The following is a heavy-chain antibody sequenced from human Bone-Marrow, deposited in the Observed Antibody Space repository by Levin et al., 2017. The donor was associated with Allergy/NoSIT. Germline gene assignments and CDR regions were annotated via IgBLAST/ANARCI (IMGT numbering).Heavy chain of an antibody. CDR3: ARDPRRTSSGYYNEGHFFDY. V-gene: IGHV3-30*04. J-gene: IGHJ4*02. D-gene: IGHD3-22*01. CDR2: ISYDGNDK. CDR1: GFTFNTFA. Sequence: LSLTCAASGFTFNTFAMHWVRQAPGKGLEWVSVISYDGNDKFYADSVRGRFTISRDNSKNTLSLQMNSLRPEDTAVYFCARDPRRTSSGYYNEGHFFDYWGQGTLVTVSS.